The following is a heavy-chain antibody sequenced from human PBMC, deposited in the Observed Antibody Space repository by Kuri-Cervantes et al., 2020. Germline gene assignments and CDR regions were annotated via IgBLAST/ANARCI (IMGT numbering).Heavy chain of an antibody. Sequence: ASVKVSCKASGYTFTSYAMRWVRQAPGQRLEWMGWINAGNGNTKYSQKFQGRVTITRDTSASTAYMELSSLRSEDTAVYYCARLQYCSSTSCYAGFDYWGQGTLVTVSS. J-gene: IGHJ4*02. V-gene: IGHV1-3*01. CDR2: INAGNGNT. D-gene: IGHD2-2*01. CDR3: ARLQYCSSTSCYAGFDY. CDR1: GYTFTSYA.